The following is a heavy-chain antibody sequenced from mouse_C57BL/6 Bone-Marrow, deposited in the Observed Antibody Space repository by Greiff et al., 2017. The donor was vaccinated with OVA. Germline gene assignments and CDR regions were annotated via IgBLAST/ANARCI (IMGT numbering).Heavy chain of an antibody. V-gene: IGHV1-50*01. CDR2: IDPSDSYT. D-gene: IGHD2-3*01. CDR1: GYTFPSYW. Sequence: QVHVKQPGAELVKPGASVKLSCKASGYTFPSYWMQWVKQRPGQGLEWIGEIDPSDSYTNYNPKFTGKATLTVDTSSSTAYMQLSSLTSEDAAVYDCAREGWLYWYFDVWGTGTTVTVSS. J-gene: IGHJ1*03. CDR3: AREGWLYWYFDV.